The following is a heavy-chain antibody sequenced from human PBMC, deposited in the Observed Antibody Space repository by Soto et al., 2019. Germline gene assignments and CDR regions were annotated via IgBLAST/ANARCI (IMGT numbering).Heavy chain of an antibody. D-gene: IGHD1-26*01. Sequence: GGSLRLSCEASGFTFSGYGMHWVRQAPGKGLEWVASISSVSSYIYYADSVKGRFTISRDNAKDSLYLQMDSLRAEDTAVYFCAREVVGPTTNWFDPWGQGTLVTVSS. CDR2: ISSVSSYI. CDR3: AREVVGPTTNWFDP. J-gene: IGHJ5*02. CDR1: GFTFSGYG. V-gene: IGHV3-21*06.